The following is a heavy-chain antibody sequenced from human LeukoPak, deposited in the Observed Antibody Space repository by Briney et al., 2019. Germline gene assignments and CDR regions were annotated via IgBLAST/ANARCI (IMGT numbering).Heavy chain of an antibody. CDR3: ARAPEFSSGWLLDC. J-gene: IGHJ4*02. D-gene: IGHD6-19*01. CDR2: IHRSGST. Sequence: SETLSLTCTVSGGSISTYYWSWIRQSAGKGLEWIGRIHRSGSTNYNPSPVSRVTMSVDTSKNQFSLKVSSVTAADTGVYYCARAPEFSSGWLLDCWGQGSLVTVSS. CDR1: GGSISTYY. V-gene: IGHV4-4*07.